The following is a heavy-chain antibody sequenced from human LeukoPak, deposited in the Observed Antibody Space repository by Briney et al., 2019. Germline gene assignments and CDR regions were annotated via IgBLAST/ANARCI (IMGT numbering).Heavy chain of an antibody. Sequence: GGSLRLSCAASGFTFSSYAMSWVRQAPGKGLEWVSAISGSGGSTYYADSVKGRFTISRGNSKNTLYLQMNSLRAEDTAVYYCAKDLAAWAPYYYYGMDVWGQGTTVTVSS. CDR1: GFTFSSYA. J-gene: IGHJ6*02. CDR2: ISGSGGST. CDR3: AKDLAAWAPYYYYGMDV. V-gene: IGHV3-23*01. D-gene: IGHD6-13*01.